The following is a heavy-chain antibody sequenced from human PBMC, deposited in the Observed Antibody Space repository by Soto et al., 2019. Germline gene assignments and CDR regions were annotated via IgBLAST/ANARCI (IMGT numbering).Heavy chain of an antibody. Sequence: PSETLSLTCAVYGGSFSGYYWSWIRQPPGKGLEWIGEINHSGSTNYNPSLKSRVTISVDTSKNQFSLKLSSVTAADTAVDYCARTRGSSPPPYRGQGTLVTVSS. CDR2: INHSGST. CDR1: GGSFSGYY. V-gene: IGHV4-34*01. CDR3: ARTRGSSPPPY. J-gene: IGHJ4*02.